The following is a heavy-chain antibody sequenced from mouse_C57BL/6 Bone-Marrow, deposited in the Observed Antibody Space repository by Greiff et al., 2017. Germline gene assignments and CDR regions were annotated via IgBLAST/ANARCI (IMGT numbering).Heavy chain of an antibody. CDR1: GFTFSDYG. D-gene: IGHD2-2*01. J-gene: IGHJ1*03. Sequence: EVKLVESGGGLVQPGGSLKLSCAASGFTFSDYGMAWVRQAPRKGPEWVAFISNLAYSIYYAATVTGRFTISRENAKNTLYLEMSSLRSEDTAMYYCARRRSTMVTTDWYFDVWGTGTTVTVSS. CDR3: ARRRSTMVTTDWYFDV. CDR2: ISNLAYSI. V-gene: IGHV5-15*04.